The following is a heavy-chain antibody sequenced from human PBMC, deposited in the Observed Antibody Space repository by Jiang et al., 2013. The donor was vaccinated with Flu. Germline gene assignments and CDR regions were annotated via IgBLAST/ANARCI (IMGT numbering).Heavy chain of an antibody. CDR3: ARGLAAAAYYYYGMDV. V-gene: IGHV3-48*03. D-gene: IGHD6-13*01. CDR2: ISSSGSTI. Sequence: VSYISSSGSTIYYADSVKGRFTISRDNAKNSLYLQMNSLRAEDTAVYYCARGLAAAAYYYYGMDVWGQGTTVTVSS. J-gene: IGHJ6*02.